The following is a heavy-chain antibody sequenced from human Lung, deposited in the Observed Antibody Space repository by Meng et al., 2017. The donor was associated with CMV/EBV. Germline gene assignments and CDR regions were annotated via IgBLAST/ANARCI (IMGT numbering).Heavy chain of an antibody. CDR3: ARGYGDITVGDH. V-gene: IGHV4-59*08. CDR1: GGSIGNYY. J-gene: IGHJ4*02. D-gene: IGHD4-17*01. CDR2: IFYGGSI. Sequence: QVQLQESGPGLLKPSETLSLTCTVSGGSIGNYYWSWTRQPPGKGLEWIGYIFYGGSISYNASLKSRVTISVDASKTQLSLKLTSVTAADTAVYYCARGYGDITVGDHWGQGTLVTVSS.